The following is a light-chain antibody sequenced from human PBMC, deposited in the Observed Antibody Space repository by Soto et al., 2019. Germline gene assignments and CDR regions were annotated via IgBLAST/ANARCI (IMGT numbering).Light chain of an antibody. Sequence: EIVLTQSPGTLSLSPGERATLSCRASQSVSSSYLALYQQKPGQSPRLLIYGASSSSPGIPDRFSSSGSGKDFTLTISRLEPEDFAVYYCQQYGSSSWTFGQGTKVEIK. J-gene: IGKJ1*01. V-gene: IGKV3-20*01. CDR1: QSVSSSY. CDR2: GAS. CDR3: QQYGSSSWT.